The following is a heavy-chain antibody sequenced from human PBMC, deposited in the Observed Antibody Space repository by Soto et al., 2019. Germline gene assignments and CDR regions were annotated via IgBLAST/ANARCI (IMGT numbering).Heavy chain of an antibody. D-gene: IGHD3-3*01. CDR1: GGTFSSYA. J-gene: IGHJ6*02. CDR3: ARGGLRFLDCAMDV. Sequence: QVQLVQSGAEVKKPGSSVKVSCKASGGTFSSYAISWVRQAPGQGIEWMGGIIPIFGSTNYAQKFQGRVTITADESTSTAYMELSSLRSEDTAVYYCARGGLRFLDCAMDVWGQGTTVTVSS. V-gene: IGHV1-69*12. CDR2: IIPIFGST.